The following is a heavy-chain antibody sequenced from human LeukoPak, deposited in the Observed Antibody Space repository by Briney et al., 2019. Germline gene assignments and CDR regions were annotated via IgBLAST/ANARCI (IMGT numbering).Heavy chain of an antibody. Sequence: PSETLSLTCAVSGYSVSSGYFWGWIRQPPGKGLEWIGSIYHSESTHYNPSLKSRVTISVDTSKNQFSLKLSSVTAADTAVYYCARVDYGSGSYYGMVVDYWGQGTLVTVSS. CDR1: GYSVSSGYF. D-gene: IGHD3-10*01. CDR2: IYHSEST. V-gene: IGHV4-38-2*01. J-gene: IGHJ4*02. CDR3: ARVDYGSGSYYGMVVDY.